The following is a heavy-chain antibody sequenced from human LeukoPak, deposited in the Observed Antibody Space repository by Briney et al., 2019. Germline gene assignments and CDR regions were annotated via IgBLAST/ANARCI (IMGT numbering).Heavy chain of an antibody. CDR3: ASDSSGYYGGYYYGMDV. Sequence: GESVKISCKCSGYSFTSYWIGWVRQMPGKGLEGMGIIYPGDSDTRYSPSFQGQVTISADKSISTAYLQWSSLKASDTAMYYCASDSSGYYGGYYYGMDVWGQGTTVTVSS. V-gene: IGHV5-51*01. CDR2: IYPGDSDT. J-gene: IGHJ6*02. CDR1: GYSFTSYW. D-gene: IGHD3-22*01.